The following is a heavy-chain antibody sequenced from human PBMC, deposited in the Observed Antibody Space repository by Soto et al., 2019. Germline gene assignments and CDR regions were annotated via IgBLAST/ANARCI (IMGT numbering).Heavy chain of an antibody. Sequence: ASVKVSCKASGYTFTSYGISWVRQAPGQGLEWMGWISAYNGNTNYAQKLQGRVTMTTDTSTSTAYMELRSLRSDDTAVYYCARASISITIFGVVIVETDYYYGMNVWGQGTTVTVSS. J-gene: IGHJ6*02. D-gene: IGHD3-3*01. V-gene: IGHV1-18*01. CDR3: ARASISITIFGVVIVETDYYYGMNV. CDR1: GYTFTSYG. CDR2: ISAYNGNT.